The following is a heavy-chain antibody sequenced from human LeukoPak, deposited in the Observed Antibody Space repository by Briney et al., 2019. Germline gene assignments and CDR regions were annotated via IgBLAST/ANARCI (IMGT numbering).Heavy chain of an antibody. V-gene: IGHV3-30*03. CDR1: AFIFSSYV. D-gene: IGHD3-10*01. CDR2: ISDDGNHP. CDR3: ARSSRSGFWFAGADY. J-gene: IGHJ4*02. Sequence: GRSLRLSCAASAFIFSSYVMHSVREAPGKGLEWVAAISDDGNHPSYADPVRGRFTSPRNNSKTRLYLRMNSLRPQDTPVYYCARSSRSGFWFAGADYWGQGTLVTVSS.